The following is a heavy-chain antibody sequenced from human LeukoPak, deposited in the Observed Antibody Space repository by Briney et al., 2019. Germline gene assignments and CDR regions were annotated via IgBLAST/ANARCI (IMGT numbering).Heavy chain of an antibody. D-gene: IGHD3-22*01. J-gene: IGHJ5*02. CDR3: ARPYYYDSRIDP. Sequence: SETLSLTCTVSGGSISSGDYSWSWIRQPPGKGLEWIAYMYYSGSTYYDPSLKSRVTMSADTSKNQLSLKLSSVTAADTAVYYCARPYYYDSRIDPWGQGILVTVSS. V-gene: IGHV4-30-4*01. CDR1: GGSISSGDYS. CDR2: MYYSGST.